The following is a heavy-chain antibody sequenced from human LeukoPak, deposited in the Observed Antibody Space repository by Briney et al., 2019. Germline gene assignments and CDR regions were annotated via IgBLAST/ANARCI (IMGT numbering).Heavy chain of an antibody. D-gene: IGHD2/OR15-2a*01. CDR2: ISTYNGNT. V-gene: IGHV1-18*01. CDR1: DYTFTSYG. Sequence: ASVKVSCKASDYTFTSYGISWVRQAPGQGLEWMGWISTYNGNTNYAQKLQGRVTMTTDTSTSTAYMELRSLRSGDTAVYYCARSISYYYGMDVWGQGTTVTVS. CDR3: ARSISYYYGMDV. J-gene: IGHJ6*02.